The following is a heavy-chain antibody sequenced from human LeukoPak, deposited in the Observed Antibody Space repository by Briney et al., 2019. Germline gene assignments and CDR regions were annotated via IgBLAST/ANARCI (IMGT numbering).Heavy chain of an antibody. CDR3: TTELPYSGSYS. CDR2: IKSKTDGGTT. V-gene: IGHV3-15*01. J-gene: IGHJ4*02. Sequence: GGTLRLSCAASGFTFSSYGMSWVRQAPGKGLEWVGRIKSKTDGGTTDYAAPVKGRFTISRDDSKNTLYLQMNSLKTEDTAVYYCTTELPYSGSYSWGQGTLVTVSS. CDR1: GFTFSSYG. D-gene: IGHD1-26*01.